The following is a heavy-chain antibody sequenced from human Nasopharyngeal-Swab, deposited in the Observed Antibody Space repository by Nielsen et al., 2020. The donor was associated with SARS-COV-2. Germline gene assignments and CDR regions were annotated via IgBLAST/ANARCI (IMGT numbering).Heavy chain of an antibody. V-gene: IGHV4-61*01. CDR1: GYSISSGYY. D-gene: IGHD6-13*01. J-gene: IGHJ3*02. CDR3: ARTAAAGTQGDAFDI. Sequence: SETLSLTCAVSGYSISSGYYWSWIRQPPGKGLEWIGYIYYSGSTNYNPSLKSRVTISVDTSKNQFSLKLSSVTAADTAVYYCARTAAAGTQGDAFDIWGQGTMVTVSS. CDR2: IYYSGST.